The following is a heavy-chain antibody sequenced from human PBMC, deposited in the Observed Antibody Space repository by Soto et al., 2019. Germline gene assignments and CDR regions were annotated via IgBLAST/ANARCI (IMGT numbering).Heavy chain of an antibody. D-gene: IGHD5-18*01. Sequence: SVKVSCKASGGTFSSYAISWVRQAPGQGLEWMGGIIPIFGTANYAQKFQGRITITADESTSTAYMELSSLRSEDTAVYYCAREDTAMVPLNYWGQGTLVTVSS. V-gene: IGHV1-69*13. J-gene: IGHJ4*02. CDR2: IIPIFGTA. CDR1: GGTFSSYA. CDR3: AREDTAMVPLNY.